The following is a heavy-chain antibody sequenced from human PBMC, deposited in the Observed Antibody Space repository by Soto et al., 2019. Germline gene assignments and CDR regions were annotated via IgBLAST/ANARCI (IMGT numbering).Heavy chain of an antibody. CDR3: ARTYDGSGPNSGGYGFDI. Sequence: QVQLQESGPGLVKPSETLSLTCSVSGGSITSYYWSWIRQPPGKGLEWIAYIYYSGSTSYNPSLKRRVSISLDTSKHQFSLKLSSVTAADTAVYYCARTYDGSGPNSGGYGFDIWGQGTMVTVSS. CDR2: IYYSGST. V-gene: IGHV4-59*01. J-gene: IGHJ3*02. CDR1: GGSITSYY. D-gene: IGHD3-22*01.